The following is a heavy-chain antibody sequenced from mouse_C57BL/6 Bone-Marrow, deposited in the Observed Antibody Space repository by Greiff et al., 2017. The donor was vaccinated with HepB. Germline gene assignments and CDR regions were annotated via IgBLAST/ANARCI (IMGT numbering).Heavy chain of an antibody. V-gene: IGHV1-9*01. CDR2: ILPGSGST. J-gene: IGHJ1*03. CDR3: AREGPYYGSSYRGYFDV. CDR1: GYTFTGYW. Sequence: VQLQQSGAELMKPGASVKLSCKATGYTFTGYWIEWVKQRPGHGLEWIGEILPGSGSTNYNEKFKGKATFTADTSSNTAYMQLSSLTTEDSAIYYCAREGPYYGSSYRGYFDVWGTGTTVTVSS. D-gene: IGHD1-1*01.